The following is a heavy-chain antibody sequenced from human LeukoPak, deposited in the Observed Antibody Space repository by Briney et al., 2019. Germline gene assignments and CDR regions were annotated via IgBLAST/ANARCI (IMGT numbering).Heavy chain of an antibody. CDR2: INHSGST. V-gene: IGHV4-34*01. Sequence: SETLSLTCAVFGVSFSGYYWSWIRQPPGKRLEWIGEINHSGSTDYNPSLKSRVTISGDSSKNQFSLNLNSVTAADTAVYYCARLSITLFGVVSAHFDHWGQGTLGTVSS. CDR1: GVSFSGYY. D-gene: IGHD3-3*01. J-gene: IGHJ4*02. CDR3: ARLSITLFGVVSAHFDH.